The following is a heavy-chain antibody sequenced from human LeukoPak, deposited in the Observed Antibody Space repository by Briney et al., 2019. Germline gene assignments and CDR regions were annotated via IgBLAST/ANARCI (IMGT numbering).Heavy chain of an antibody. CDR2: IIPILGIA. J-gene: IGHJ6*03. D-gene: IGHD6-19*01. CDR3: AREVAAKRVYYYYYYMDV. Sequence: SVKVSCKASGGTFSSYAISWVRQAPGQGLEWMGRIIPILGIANYAQKFQGRVTITADKSTSTAYMELSSLRSEDTAVYYCAREVAAKRVYYYYYYMDVWGKGATVTVSS. CDR1: GGTFSSYA. V-gene: IGHV1-69*04.